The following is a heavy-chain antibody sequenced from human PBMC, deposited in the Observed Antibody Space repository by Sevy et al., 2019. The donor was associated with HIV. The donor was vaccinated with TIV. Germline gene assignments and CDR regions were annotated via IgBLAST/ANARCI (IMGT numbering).Heavy chain of an antibody. CDR1: GFTLNKAW. CDR2: IKSETDGGTT. CDR3: SMEDGYNYFDY. D-gene: IGHD5-12*01. J-gene: IGHJ4*02. V-gene: IGHV3-15*07. Sequence: GGSLRLSCAASGFTLNKAWMNWVRQAPGKGLEWVGRIKSETDGGTTDYAEPVKGRFSISRDDSKNTLYLQMNGLKIEDTAVYYCSMEDGYNYFDYWGQGALVTVSS.